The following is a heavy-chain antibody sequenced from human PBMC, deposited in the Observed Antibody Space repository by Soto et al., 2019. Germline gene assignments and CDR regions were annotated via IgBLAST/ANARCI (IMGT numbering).Heavy chain of an antibody. V-gene: IGHV3-23*01. CDR3: VGCSGGSCQHNWFDP. CDR1: GFTFSSYD. CDR2: ISTTGDTT. D-gene: IGHD2-15*01. Sequence: PGGSLRLSCAASGFTFSSYDMHWVRQATGKGLEWVSGISTTGDTTKYADSVQGRFTISRDNSKNTMYLQMSSLRAEDTALYYCVGCSGGSCQHNWFDPWGQGTLVTVSS. J-gene: IGHJ5*02.